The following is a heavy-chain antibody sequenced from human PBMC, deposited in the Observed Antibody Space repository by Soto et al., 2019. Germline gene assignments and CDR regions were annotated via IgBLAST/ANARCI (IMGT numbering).Heavy chain of an antibody. CDR1: GFTFSSYW. V-gene: IGHV3-7*01. D-gene: IGHD2-15*01. J-gene: IGHJ4*02. CDR3: ARDNGWSRDFDY. Sequence: VGSLSLSCAASGFTFSSYWMSWVRQAPGKGLEWVANIKQDGSEKYYVDSVKGRFTISRDNAKNSLYLQMNSPRAEDTAVYYCARDNGWSRDFDYWGKGTRVTVS. CDR2: IKQDGSEK.